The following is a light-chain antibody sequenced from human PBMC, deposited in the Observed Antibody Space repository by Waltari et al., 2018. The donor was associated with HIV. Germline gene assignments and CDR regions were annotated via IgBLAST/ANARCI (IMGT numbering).Light chain of an antibody. Sequence: QSVLTQPPSVSAAPGQTVSISRSGLSPNIANNFVSWYHQLPGKAPKLLILDNNKRPSGIPDRVSASKSGTSATLAITGLQTGDEGDYYCGTWDNSLKTVVFGGGTKVTVL. J-gene: IGLJ2*01. V-gene: IGLV1-51*01. CDR3: GTWDNSLKTVV. CDR2: DNN. CDR1: SPNIANNF.